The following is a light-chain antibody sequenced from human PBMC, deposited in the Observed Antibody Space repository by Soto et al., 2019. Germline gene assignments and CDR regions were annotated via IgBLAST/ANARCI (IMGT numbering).Light chain of an antibody. CDR3: QQYNSYSPQT. J-gene: IGKJ1*01. V-gene: IGKV1-5*01. Sequence: DIQMTQSPSTLSASVGDRVTITCRASQSISSWLAWYQQKLGKAPKLLIYDASSLESGVPSRFSGSGSGTEFTLTISSLRPDDFATYYCQQYNSYSPQTFGQGTKVDI. CDR1: QSISSW. CDR2: DAS.